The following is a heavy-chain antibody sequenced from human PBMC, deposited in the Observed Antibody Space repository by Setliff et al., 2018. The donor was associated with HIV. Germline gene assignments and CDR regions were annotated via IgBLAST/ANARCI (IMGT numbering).Heavy chain of an antibody. CDR2: INPSGGST. CDR1: GYTFVKFG. CDR3: SKEKFTFTVVRGVIDS. Sequence: GASVKVSCKTSGYTFVKFGISWVRQAPGQGLEWMGRINPSGGSTSYAQKFQGRVTMTRDTSTSTVYMELNSLRAEDTAFYYCSKEKFTFTVVRGVIDSWGQGTLVTVSS. V-gene: IGHV1-46*01. J-gene: IGHJ4*02. D-gene: IGHD3-10*01.